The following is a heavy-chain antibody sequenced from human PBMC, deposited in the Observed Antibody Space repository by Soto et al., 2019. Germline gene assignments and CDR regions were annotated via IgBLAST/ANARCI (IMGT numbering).Heavy chain of an antibody. D-gene: IGHD6-13*01. V-gene: IGHV6-1*01. CDR1: GDSVSSNSAA. Sequence: PSQTLSLTCAISGDSVSSNSAAWNWIRQSPSRGLEWLGRTYYRSKWYNDYAVSVKSRITINPDTSKNQFSLQLNSVTPEDTAVYYCARECTQIAAAGKIENWFDPWGQGTLVTVSS. CDR3: ARECTQIAAAGKIENWFDP. J-gene: IGHJ5*02. CDR2: TYYRSKWYN.